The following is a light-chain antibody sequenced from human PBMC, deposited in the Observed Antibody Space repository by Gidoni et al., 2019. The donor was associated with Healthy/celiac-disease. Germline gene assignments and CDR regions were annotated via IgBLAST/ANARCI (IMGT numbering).Light chain of an antibody. CDR1: QSISNW. Sequence: DIQMTQSPSTLSASVGDGVTITCRASQSISNWLAWYQQKPGKAPKLLIYEASNLQSGVPSRFSGSGSGTEFTLTIISLQPDDFATYYCQQYNSYPYTFGQGTKLEIK. CDR2: EAS. V-gene: IGKV1-5*03. CDR3: QQYNSYPYT. J-gene: IGKJ2*01.